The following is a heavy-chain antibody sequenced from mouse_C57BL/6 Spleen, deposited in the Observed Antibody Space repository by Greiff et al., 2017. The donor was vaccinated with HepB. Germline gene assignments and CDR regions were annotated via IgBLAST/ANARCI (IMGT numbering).Heavy chain of an antibody. D-gene: IGHD2-2*01. CDR3: TTDGYDEYYFDY. CDR1: GFNIKDYY. Sequence: VQLKESGAELVRPGASAKLSCTASGFNIKDYYMHWVKQRPEQGLEWIGRIDPEDGDTEYAPKFQGKATMTADTSSNTAYLQLSSLTSEDTAVYYCTTDGYDEYYFDYWGQGTTLTVSS. J-gene: IGHJ2*01. CDR2: IDPEDGDT. V-gene: IGHV14-1*01.